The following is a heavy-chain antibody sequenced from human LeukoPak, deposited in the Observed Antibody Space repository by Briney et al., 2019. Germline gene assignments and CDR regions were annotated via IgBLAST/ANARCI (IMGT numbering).Heavy chain of an antibody. Sequence: GGSLRLTCTASGFSFSDNFMGWIRQAPGKGLGWVSYINSGGDTIHYLDAVKGRFSISRDNSKRSLYLQMSRLKVDDTAVYYCARGGYGWTFKQWGQGTLVSVSS. CDR2: INSGGDTI. D-gene: IGHD5-18*01. J-gene: IGHJ4*02. V-gene: IGHV3-11*01. CDR3: ARGGYGWTFKQ. CDR1: GFSFSDNF.